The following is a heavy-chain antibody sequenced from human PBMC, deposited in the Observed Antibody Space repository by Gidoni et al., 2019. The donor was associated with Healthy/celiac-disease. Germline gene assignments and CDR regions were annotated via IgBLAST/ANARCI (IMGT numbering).Heavy chain of an antibody. J-gene: IGHJ4*02. CDR1: GGSISSGGYS. Sequence: QLQLQESGSGLVKPSQTLSLTCAVSGGSISSGGYSWSWIRQPPGKGLEWIGYIYHSGSTYYHPSLNSRVTISVDRSKNQFSLKLSSVTAADTAVYYCAREAVWFGELLYGYFDYWGQGTLVTVSS. D-gene: IGHD3-10*01. V-gene: IGHV4-30-2*01. CDR3: AREAVWFGELLYGYFDY. CDR2: IYHSGST.